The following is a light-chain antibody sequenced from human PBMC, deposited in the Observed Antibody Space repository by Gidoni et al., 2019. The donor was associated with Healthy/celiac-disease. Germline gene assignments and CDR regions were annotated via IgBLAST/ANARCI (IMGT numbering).Light chain of an antibody. V-gene: IGKV4-1*01. Sequence: EIVMTQSQDSLAVSLGERATINCKSRQSVLYSSNNKNYLAWYQQKPGQPPKLLIYWASTRESGVPDRFSGSGSGTDFTLTISILQAEDVAVYYCQQYYSPPLTFGGGTKVEIK. CDR3: QQYYSPPLT. CDR2: WAS. J-gene: IGKJ4*01. CDR1: QSVLYSSNNKNY.